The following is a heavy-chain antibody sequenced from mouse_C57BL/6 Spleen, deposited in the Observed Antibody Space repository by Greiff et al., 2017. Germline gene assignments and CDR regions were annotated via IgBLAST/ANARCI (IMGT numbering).Heavy chain of an antibody. J-gene: IGHJ2*01. CDR3: ARSYYGYDYFDY. V-gene: IGHV1-61*01. D-gene: IGHD2-2*01. Sequence: QVQLQQPGAELVRPGSSVKLSCKASGYTFTSYWMDWVKQRPGQGLEWIGNIYPSDSETHYNQKFKDKATLTVDKSSSTAYMQLSSLTSEDSAVXYCARSYYGYDYFDYWGQGTTRTVSS. CDR2: IYPSDSET. CDR1: GYTFTSYW.